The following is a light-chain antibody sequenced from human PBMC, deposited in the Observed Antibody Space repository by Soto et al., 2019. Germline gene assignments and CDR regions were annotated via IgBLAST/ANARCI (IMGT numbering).Light chain of an antibody. J-gene: IGLJ1*01. Sequence: QSALTQPASVSGSPGQSITISCTGTSSDVGGYNYVSWYQQQPGNAPKLMIYEVSYRPSGVSNRFSGSKSGNTASLTISGLQAEDEADYYCRSYTRSSTKLFGTGTKLTVL. CDR3: RSYTRSSTKL. V-gene: IGLV2-14*01. CDR1: SSDVGGYNY. CDR2: EVS.